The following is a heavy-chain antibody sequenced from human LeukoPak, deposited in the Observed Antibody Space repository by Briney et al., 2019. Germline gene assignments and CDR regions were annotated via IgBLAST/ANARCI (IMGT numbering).Heavy chain of an antibody. D-gene: IGHD6-13*01. CDR1: GGSISSGDYY. V-gene: IGHV4-30-4*08. J-gene: IGHJ5*02. CDR2: IYYSGST. Sequence: SQTLSLTCTVSGGSISSGDYYWSWIRQPPGKGLEWIGYIYYSGSTNYNPSLKSRVTISVDTSKNQFSLKLSSVTAADTAVYYCARLSFIAAEGDWFDPWGQGTLVTVSS. CDR3: ARLSFIAAEGDWFDP.